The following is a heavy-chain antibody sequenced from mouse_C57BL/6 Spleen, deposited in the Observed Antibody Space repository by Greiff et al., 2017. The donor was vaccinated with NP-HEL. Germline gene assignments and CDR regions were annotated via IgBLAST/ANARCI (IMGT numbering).Heavy chain of an antibody. V-gene: IGHV1-5*01. D-gene: IGHD2-1*01. J-gene: IGHJ3*01. CDR1: GYTFTSYW. CDR2: IYPGNSDT. Sequence: EVKLVESGTVLARPGASVTMSCKTSGYTFTSYWLHWVQQRPGQGLEWIGAIYPGNSDTSYNQKFKGKAKLTAVTSASTAYMELSSLTNEDSAVYYCTKAYGNYGAWFAYWGQGTLVTVSA. CDR3: TKAYGNYGAWFAY.